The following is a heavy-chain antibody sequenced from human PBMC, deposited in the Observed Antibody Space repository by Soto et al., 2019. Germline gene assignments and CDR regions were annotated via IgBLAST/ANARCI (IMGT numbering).Heavy chain of an antibody. CDR1: GYTFTGYY. D-gene: IGHD5-12*01. CDR3: AREFEMATSHDAFDI. J-gene: IGHJ3*02. Sequence: VASVKVSCKASGYTFTGYYMHWVRQAPGQGLEWMGWINPNSGGTNYAQKFQGWVTMTRDTSISTAYMELSRLRSDDTAVYYCAREFEMATSHDAFDIWGQGTMVTVSS. CDR2: INPNSGGT. V-gene: IGHV1-2*04.